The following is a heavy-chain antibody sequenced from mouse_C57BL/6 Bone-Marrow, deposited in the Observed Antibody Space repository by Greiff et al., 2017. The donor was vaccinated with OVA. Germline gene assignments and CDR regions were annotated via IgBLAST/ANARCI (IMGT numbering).Heavy chain of an antibody. Sequence: VQLKESGAELVRPGSSVKMSCKTSGYTFTSYGINWVKQRPGQGLEWIGYIYIGNGYTEYNEKFKGKATLTSDTSSSTAYMQLSSLTSEDSAIYFGAGGYDGYYVGFAYWGQGTLVTVSA. J-gene: IGHJ3*01. V-gene: IGHV1-58*01. D-gene: IGHD2-3*01. CDR3: AGGYDGYYVGFAY. CDR2: IYIGNGYT. CDR1: GYTFTSYG.